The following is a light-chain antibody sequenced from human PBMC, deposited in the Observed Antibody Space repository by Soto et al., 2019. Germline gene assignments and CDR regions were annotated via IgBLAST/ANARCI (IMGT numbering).Light chain of an antibody. Sequence: QSALTQPASVSGSPGQSITISCTGTSSDVGSYNLVSWYQKHPGKVPKLMINEGSKRPSGVSNRFSGSKSGNTASLTISGLQAEDEADYYCCSYAGNSTLVFGGGTKFTVL. V-gene: IGLV2-23*01. CDR1: SSDVGSYNL. CDR2: EGS. CDR3: CSYAGNSTLV. J-gene: IGLJ2*01.